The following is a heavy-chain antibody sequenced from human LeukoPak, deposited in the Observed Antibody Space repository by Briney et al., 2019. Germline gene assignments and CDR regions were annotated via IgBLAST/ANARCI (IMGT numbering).Heavy chain of an antibody. Sequence: GGSLRLSCAVSGFPVYTNSMNWVRQVPGKGLEWVSVIYTGSTTHYADSVKGRFTISRDNSKNTLYLEMNSLRAEDAAVYFCARSPAFYDGAVVKYYFDYWGQGTLVTVSS. V-gene: IGHV3-53*01. J-gene: IGHJ4*02. D-gene: IGHD6-19*01. CDR3: ARSPAFYDGAVVKYYFDY. CDR2: IYTGSTT. CDR1: GFPVYTNS.